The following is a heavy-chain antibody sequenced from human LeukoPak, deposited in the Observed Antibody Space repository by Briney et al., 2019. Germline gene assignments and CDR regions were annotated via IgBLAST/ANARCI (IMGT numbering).Heavy chain of an antibody. V-gene: IGHV1-46*01. CDR3: ARGRGAAAGDY. CDR1: GYTFTSYY. J-gene: IGHJ4*02. CDR2: INPSGGST. Sequence: ASVKVSCKASGYTFTSYYMHWVRQAPGQGLEWMGIINPSGGSTSYAQKFQGRVTMTRDMSTSTDYMELSSLRSEDTAVYYCARGRGAAAGDYWGQGTLVTVSS. D-gene: IGHD6-13*01.